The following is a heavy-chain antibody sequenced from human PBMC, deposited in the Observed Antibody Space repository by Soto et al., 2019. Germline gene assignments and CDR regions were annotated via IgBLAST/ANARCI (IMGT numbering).Heavy chain of an antibody. CDR1: GGSISSGGYY. V-gene: IGHV4-31*03. Sequence: SETLSLTCTVSGGSISSGGYYWSWIRQHPGKGLEWIGYIYYSGSTYYNPSLKCRVTISVDTSKNQFSLKLSSVTAADTAVYYCVRGAEGVGATDWSDPWGQGTLVTVSS. CDR2: IYYSGST. CDR3: VRGAEGVGATDWSDP. D-gene: IGHD1-26*01. J-gene: IGHJ5*02.